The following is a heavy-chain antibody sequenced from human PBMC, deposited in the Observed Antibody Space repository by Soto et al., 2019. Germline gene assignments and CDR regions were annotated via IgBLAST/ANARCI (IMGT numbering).Heavy chain of an antibody. CDR1: GGSFSGYY. Sequence: SETLSLTCAVYGGSFSGYYWSWIRQPPGKGLEWIGEINHSGSTNYNPSLKSRVTISVDTSKNQFSLKLSSVTAADTAVYYCARGFKSWYSSRQLRNYYFDYWGQGTLVTVSS. J-gene: IGHJ4*02. V-gene: IGHV4-34*01. CDR2: INHSGST. D-gene: IGHD6-13*01. CDR3: ARGFKSWYSSRQLRNYYFDY.